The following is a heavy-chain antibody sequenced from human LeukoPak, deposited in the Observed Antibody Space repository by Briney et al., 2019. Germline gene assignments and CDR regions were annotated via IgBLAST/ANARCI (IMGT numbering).Heavy chain of an antibody. Sequence: GGSLRLSCAASGITFSSYWMSWVRQAPGKGLEWVANIKQDGSEKYYVDSVKGRFTISRDNAKNSLYLQMNSLRAEDTAVYYCARGPPGIAVAGTNIDYWGQGILVTVSS. J-gene: IGHJ4*02. V-gene: IGHV3-7*01. D-gene: IGHD6-19*01. CDR2: IKQDGSEK. CDR1: GITFSSYW. CDR3: ARGPPGIAVAGTNIDY.